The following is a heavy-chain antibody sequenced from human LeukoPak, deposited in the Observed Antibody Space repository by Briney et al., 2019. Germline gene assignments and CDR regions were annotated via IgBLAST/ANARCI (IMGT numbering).Heavy chain of an antibody. CDR3: ARDRAYSSLGMDV. CDR2: IWYDGSNK. CDR1: GFTFSSYG. D-gene: IGHD6-13*01. V-gene: IGHV3-33*01. J-gene: IGHJ6*04. Sequence: GGSLRLSCAASGFTFSSYGKHWVRQAPGKGLEWVAVIWYDGSNKYYADSVKGRFTISRDNSKNTLYLQMNSLRAEDTAVYYCARDRAYSSLGMDVWGKGTTVTVSS.